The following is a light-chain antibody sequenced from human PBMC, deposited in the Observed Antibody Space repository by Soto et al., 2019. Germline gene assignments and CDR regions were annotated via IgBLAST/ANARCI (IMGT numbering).Light chain of an antibody. V-gene: IGKV3-20*01. Sequence: EIVLTQSPGTLSLSPGERATLSCRASQSVTSNYLAWYQQKPGQAPRLLIYGASSRATGIPDRFSGSGSGTEFTLTISRLEPEDFAVYYCQQHDSSPRTFGQGTKVEVK. CDR1: QSVTSNY. J-gene: IGKJ1*01. CDR3: QQHDSSPRT. CDR2: GAS.